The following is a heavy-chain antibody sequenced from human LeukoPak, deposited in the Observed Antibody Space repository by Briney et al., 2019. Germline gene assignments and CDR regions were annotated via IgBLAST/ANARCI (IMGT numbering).Heavy chain of an antibody. V-gene: IGHV4-34*01. D-gene: IGHD2-2*01. J-gene: IGHJ4*02. CDR1: GGSFSGYY. CDR3: TLGYCSDTNCLDY. Sequence: SETLSLTCAVYGGSFSGYYWSWIRQPPGKGLEWIGEINHSGSTNYNPSLKSRVTISVDASKNQFSLRLSSVTAADTAMYYCTLGYCSDTNCLDYWGQGSLVTVSS. CDR2: INHSGST.